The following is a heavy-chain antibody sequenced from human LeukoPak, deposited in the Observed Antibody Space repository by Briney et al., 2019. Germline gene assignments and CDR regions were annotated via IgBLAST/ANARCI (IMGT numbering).Heavy chain of an antibody. Sequence: GGSLRLSCAASGFTFDDYAMHWVRQAPGKGLEWVSGISWNSGNIGYADPVKGRFTISRDNAKNSLYLQMNSLRAEDTALYYCAKDIRSSSWEYYGMDVWGQGTTVTVS. D-gene: IGHD6-13*01. V-gene: IGHV3-9*01. J-gene: IGHJ6*02. CDR3: AKDIRSSSWEYYGMDV. CDR1: GFTFDDYA. CDR2: ISWNSGNI.